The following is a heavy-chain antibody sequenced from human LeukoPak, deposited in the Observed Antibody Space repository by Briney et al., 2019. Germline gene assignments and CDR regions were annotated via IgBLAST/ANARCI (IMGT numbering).Heavy chain of an antibody. CDR3: ARLLVVRGVPGYFDL. CDR1: GYSFTSYW. V-gene: IGHV5-51*01. CDR2: IYPGDSDT. J-gene: IGHJ2*01. Sequence: GESLKISCKGSGYSFTSYWIGWVRQMPGKGLEWMGIIYPGDSDTRYSPSFQGQVTISADKSISTAYLQWSSLKASDTAMYYCARLLVVRGVPGYFDLWGRGTLVTVSS. D-gene: IGHD3-10*01.